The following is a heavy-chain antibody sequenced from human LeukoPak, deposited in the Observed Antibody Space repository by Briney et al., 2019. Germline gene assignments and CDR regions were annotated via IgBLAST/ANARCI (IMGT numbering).Heavy chain of an antibody. D-gene: IGHD1-26*01. V-gene: IGHV4-61*02. CDR1: GGSISSGSYY. J-gene: IGHJ3*02. CDR2: IYTSGST. Sequence: SETLSLTCTVSGGSISSGSYYWSWIRQPAGKGLEWIGRIYTSGSTNYNPSLKSRVTISVDTSKNQFSLKLSSVTAADTAVYYCARDGQWELHNAFDIWGQGTMVTVSS. CDR3: ARDGQWELHNAFDI.